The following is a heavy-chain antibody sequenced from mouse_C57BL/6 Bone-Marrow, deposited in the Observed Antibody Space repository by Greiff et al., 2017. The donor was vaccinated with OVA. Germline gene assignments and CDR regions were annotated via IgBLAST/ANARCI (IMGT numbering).Heavy chain of an antibody. Sequence: EVQLMESGGGLVQPGGSLKLSCAASGFTFSDYYMYWVRQTPEKGLEWVAYISNGGGSTYYPDTVKGRFTLSRDTAKNTLYLRMSRLKSEDTARYYCARSYSNYPWFAYWGQGTLVTVSA. D-gene: IGHD2-5*01. J-gene: IGHJ3*01. CDR1: GFTFSDYY. V-gene: IGHV5-12*01. CDR2: ISNGGGST. CDR3: ARSYSNYPWFAY.